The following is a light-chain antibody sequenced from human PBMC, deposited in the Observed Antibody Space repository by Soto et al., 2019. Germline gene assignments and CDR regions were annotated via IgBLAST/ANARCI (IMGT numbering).Light chain of an antibody. CDR2: AAS. Sequence: DIQLTQAPSFLSASAGDTVTITCRASQDIRSYLAWYQQKAGRAPKLLIYAASTLQSEVPSRFSGSGSGTEFTLTIRSMQTEDFATYYCQQLNSFPITVGQGTRREIK. CDR1: QDIRSY. J-gene: IGKJ5*01. CDR3: QQLNSFPIT. V-gene: IGKV1-9*01.